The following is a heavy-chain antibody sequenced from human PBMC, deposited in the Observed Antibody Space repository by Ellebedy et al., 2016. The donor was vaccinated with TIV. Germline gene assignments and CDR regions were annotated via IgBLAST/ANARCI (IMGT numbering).Heavy chain of an antibody. J-gene: IGHJ6*02. Sequence: GESLKISXAASGFSFSKFRMTWVRQAPGRGLEWLSYITSRGDTTYYADSVKGRFTISRDNVKNSLYLHLNSLRDEDTAVYYCARDDSSASYDYYYGLDVWGQGTTVTVSS. CDR1: GFSFSKFR. CDR2: ITSRGDTT. D-gene: IGHD3-22*01. CDR3: ARDDSSASYDYYYGLDV. V-gene: IGHV3-48*02.